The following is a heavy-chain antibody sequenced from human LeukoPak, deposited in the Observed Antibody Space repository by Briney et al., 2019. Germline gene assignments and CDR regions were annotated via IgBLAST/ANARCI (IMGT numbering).Heavy chain of an antibody. CDR2: INPNSGGT. D-gene: IGHD6-13*01. CDR3: ARDELASSWYPYYYYMDV. J-gene: IGHJ6*03. Sequence: GASVKVSCKASGYTFTGYYMHWVRQAPGQGLEWMGWINPNSGGTNYAQKFQGRVTMTRDTSISTAYMELSRLRSDDTAVYYCARDELASSWYPYYYYMDVWGKGTTVTVSS. V-gene: IGHV1-2*02. CDR1: GYTFTGYY.